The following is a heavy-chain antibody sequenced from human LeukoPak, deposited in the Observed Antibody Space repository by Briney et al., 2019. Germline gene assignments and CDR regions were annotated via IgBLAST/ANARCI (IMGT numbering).Heavy chain of an antibody. CDR3: ARSRSIAARQSG. CDR2: ISYDGSNK. V-gene: IGHV3-30*01. CDR1: GLTFSSYA. Sequence: GGSLRLSCAAPGLTFSSYAMHWVGQAPGKGLEWGAVISYDGSNKYYADSVKGRFTISRDNSKNTLYLQMNSLRAEDTAVYYCARSRSIAARQSGWGQGTLVTVSS. D-gene: IGHD6-6*01. J-gene: IGHJ4*02.